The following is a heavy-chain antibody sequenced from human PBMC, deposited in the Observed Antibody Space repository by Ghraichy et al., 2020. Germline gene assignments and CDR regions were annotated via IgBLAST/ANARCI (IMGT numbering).Heavy chain of an antibody. J-gene: IGHJ6*02. Sequence: GESLNISCAASGFTFTYYWMTWVRQAPGKGLEWVANIKHDGGEKYYVDSVKGRFTISRDNGKNSLYLQMNSLRAEDTAVYYCARPTGAYYYYSMDVWGQGTTVTVSS. CDR1: GFTFTYYW. CDR3: ARPTGAYYYYSMDV. V-gene: IGHV3-7*01. CDR2: IKHDGGEK.